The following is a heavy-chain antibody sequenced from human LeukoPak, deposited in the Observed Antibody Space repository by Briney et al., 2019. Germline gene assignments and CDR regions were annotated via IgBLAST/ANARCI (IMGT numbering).Heavy chain of an antibody. CDR2: IKEDGSEK. J-gene: IGHJ5*02. D-gene: IGHD3-3*02. CDR1: GLTFSNYW. V-gene: IGHV3-7*05. Sequence: GSLRLSCTASGLTFSNYWMGWVRQAPGTGLEWVGSIKEDGSEKHYVDSAKGRFTISRDNSENSLYLQMNGLRAEDTAVYYCATAQSFTFDPWGQGILVTVSS. CDR3: ATAQSFTFDP.